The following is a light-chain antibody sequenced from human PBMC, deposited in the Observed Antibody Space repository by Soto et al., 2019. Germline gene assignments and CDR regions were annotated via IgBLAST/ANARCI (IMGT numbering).Light chain of an antibody. CDR3: QHYNSYSEA. Sequence: DIQLTQSPSCLSASVGDRVIITCRASQSVSSYLNWYQQKPGKAPKVLIFAASSLQSGVPSRFSGSGSGTEFTLTISSLQPDDFATYYCQHYNSYSEAFGQGTKVDIK. CDR1: QSVSSY. CDR2: AAS. V-gene: IGKV1-39*01. J-gene: IGKJ1*01.